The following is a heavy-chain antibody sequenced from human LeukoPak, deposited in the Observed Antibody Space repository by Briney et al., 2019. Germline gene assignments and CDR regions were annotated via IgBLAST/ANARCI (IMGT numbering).Heavy chain of an antibody. V-gene: IGHV3-23*01. J-gene: IGHJ6*02. D-gene: IGHD3-10*01. CDR1: GFTFSSYA. CDR2: ISGSGGST. Sequence: PGGSLRLSCAASGFTFSSYAMSWVRQAPGKGLEWVSAISGSGGSTYYADSVKGRFTISRDNSKNTLYLQMNSLRAEDTAVYYCARENRAGSGSSGPTYYYYGMDVWGQGTTVTVSS. CDR3: ARENRAGSGSSGPTYYYYGMDV.